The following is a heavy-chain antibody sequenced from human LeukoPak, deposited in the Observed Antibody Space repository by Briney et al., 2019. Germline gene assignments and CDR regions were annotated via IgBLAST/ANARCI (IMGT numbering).Heavy chain of an antibody. CDR1: GFTFSSYS. Sequence: GGSLRLSCAASGFTFSSYSMNWVRQAPGKGLEWVSSISSSSSYIYYADSVKGRFTISRDNSKNTLYLQMNSLRAEDTAVYYCARGGLGAAAGTENYYYGMDVWGQGTTVTVSS. CDR3: ARGGLGAAAGTENYYYGMDV. V-gene: IGHV3-21*01. D-gene: IGHD6-13*01. CDR2: ISSSSSYI. J-gene: IGHJ6*02.